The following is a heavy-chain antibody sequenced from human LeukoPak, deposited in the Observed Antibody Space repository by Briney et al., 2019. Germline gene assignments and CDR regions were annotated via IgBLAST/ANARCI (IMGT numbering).Heavy chain of an antibody. CDR1: GGSFSGYY. J-gene: IGHJ4*02. Sequence: SETLSLTCAVYGGSFSGYYWSWIRQPPGKGLEWVGEMNHSGSTNYNPSLKSRVTISVDTSKNQFSLKLSSVTAADTAVYYCARERAAAGTFDYWGQGTLVTVSS. CDR2: MNHSGST. CDR3: ARERAAAGTFDY. V-gene: IGHV4-34*01. D-gene: IGHD6-13*01.